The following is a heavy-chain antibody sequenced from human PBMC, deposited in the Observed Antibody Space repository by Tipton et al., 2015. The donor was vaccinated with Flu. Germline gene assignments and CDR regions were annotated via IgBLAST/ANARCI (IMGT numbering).Heavy chain of an antibody. Sequence: LRLSCAVYGGSFSGYYWSWIRQPPGKGLEWIGEINHSGSTNYNPSLKSRVTISVDTSKNQFSLKLSSVTAADTAVYYCARGGDSSGWYTYWGQGTLVTVS. D-gene: IGHD6-19*01. CDR1: GGSFSGYY. J-gene: IGHJ4*02. CDR3: ARGGDSSGWYTY. CDR2: INHSGST. V-gene: IGHV4-34*01.